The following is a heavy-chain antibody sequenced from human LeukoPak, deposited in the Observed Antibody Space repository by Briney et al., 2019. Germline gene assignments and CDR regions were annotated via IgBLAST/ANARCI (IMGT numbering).Heavy chain of an antibody. D-gene: IGHD6-19*01. CDR1: SGFA. CDR3: AKGHRSSSSFFDS. V-gene: IGHV3-23*01. J-gene: IGHJ4*02. Sequence: GSLRLSCAAFSGFAMSWVRQAPGRGLEWVSAINGRGDDTYYPDSAKGRFTISRDNSNNTLYLQMNSLRAKDTAVYYCAKGHRSSSSFFDSWGQGILVTVSS. CDR2: INGRGDDT.